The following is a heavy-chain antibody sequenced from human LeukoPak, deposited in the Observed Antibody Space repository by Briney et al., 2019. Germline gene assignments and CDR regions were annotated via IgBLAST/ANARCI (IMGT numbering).Heavy chain of an antibody. V-gene: IGHV3-48*01. J-gene: IGHJ4*02. CDR1: GFTFSSYS. CDR2: ISSSSSTI. D-gene: IGHD4-17*01. CDR3: ARGGPYGDYRYFDY. Sequence: GGSLRLSCAASGFTFSSYSMNWVRQAPGKGLEWVSYISSSSSTIYYADSVKGRFTISRDNAKNSLYLQMNSLRAEDTAVYYCARGGPYGDYRYFDYWGQGTLVTVSS.